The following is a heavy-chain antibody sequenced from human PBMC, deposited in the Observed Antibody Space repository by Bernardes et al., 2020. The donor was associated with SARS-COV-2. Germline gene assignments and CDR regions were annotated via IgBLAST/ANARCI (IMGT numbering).Heavy chain of an antibody. CDR1: GEFFSDYY. Sequence: SETLSLTCAVYGEFFSDYYWTWIRQPPGKGLEWIGEIYHSGSTNYNPSLKSRVTISVDTSKNQFSLKLNSVTAADTAVYYCAREYSTSSRLNWFDPWGQGTLVTVSS. CDR2: IYHSGST. CDR3: AREYSTSSRLNWFDP. J-gene: IGHJ5*02. V-gene: IGHV4-34*01. D-gene: IGHD6-6*01.